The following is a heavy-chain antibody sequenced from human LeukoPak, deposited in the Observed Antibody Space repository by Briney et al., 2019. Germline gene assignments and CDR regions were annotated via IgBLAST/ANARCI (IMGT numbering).Heavy chain of an antibody. J-gene: IGHJ4*02. CDR3: ARGAAGYVGASSFDY. Sequence: PGGSLRLSCAASGFTFSSYSMNWVRQAPGKGLGWVSSISSSTTYISYADSVKGRFTISRDNAKNSLYLQMNSLRAEDTAVYYCARGAAGYVGASSFDYWGQGTLVTVSS. CDR1: GFTFSSYS. CDR2: ISSSTTYI. V-gene: IGHV3-21*01. D-gene: IGHD1-26*01.